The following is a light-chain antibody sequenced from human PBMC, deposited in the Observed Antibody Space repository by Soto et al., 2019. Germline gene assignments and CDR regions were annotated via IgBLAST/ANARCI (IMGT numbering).Light chain of an antibody. J-gene: IGKJ4*01. CDR3: EQANSFPLT. V-gene: IGKV1-12*01. CDR2: TAS. CDR1: QGISSL. Sequence: DIQMTQSPSSVSASVGDRVTITCRASQGISSLLAWYQQKPGKAPNLLIHTASSLQSGVPSRFSGSGYGTDFTLTISSLQPEDFATYYCEQANSFPLTFGGGTKVEIK.